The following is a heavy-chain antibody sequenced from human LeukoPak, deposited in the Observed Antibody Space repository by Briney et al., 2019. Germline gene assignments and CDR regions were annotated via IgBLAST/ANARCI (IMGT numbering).Heavy chain of an antibody. CDR1: GYTFTDYY. CDR3: ATVDSSGYYNWFDP. V-gene: IGHV1-69-2*01. CDR2: VDPEDGET. Sequence: ASVKVSCKDSGYTFTDYYMHWVQQAPGKGLEWTGLVDPEDGETIYAEKFQGRVTITADTSTDTAYMELSSLRSEDTAVYYCATVDSSGYYNWFDPWGQGTLVTVSS. J-gene: IGHJ5*02. D-gene: IGHD3-22*01.